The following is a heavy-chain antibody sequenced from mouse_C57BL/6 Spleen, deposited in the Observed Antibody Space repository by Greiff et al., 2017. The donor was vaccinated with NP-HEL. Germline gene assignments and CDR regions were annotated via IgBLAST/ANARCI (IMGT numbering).Heavy chain of an antibody. CDR3: AREVLRYYAMDY. V-gene: IGHV5-17*01. D-gene: IGHD1-1*01. Sequence: EVKVVESGGGLVKPGGSLKLSCAASGFTFSDYGMHWVRQAPEKGLEWVAYISSGSSTIYYADTVKGRFTISRDNAKNTLFLQMTSLRSEDTAMYYCAREVLRYYAMDYWGQGTSVTVSS. CDR1: GFTFSDYG. J-gene: IGHJ4*01. CDR2: ISSGSSTI.